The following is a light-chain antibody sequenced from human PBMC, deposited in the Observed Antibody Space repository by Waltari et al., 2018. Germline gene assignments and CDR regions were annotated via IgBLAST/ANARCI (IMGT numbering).Light chain of an antibody. Sequence: DIQMTQSPSTLSAFVGDRVTITCRANEGISEWLGWYQQKPGKAPSLLIYQASILEFEVPSRFSGSGTGTEFTLTISSLQPDDFATYFCQQYKSYPYTFGQGSKLEIK. CDR1: EGISEW. CDR3: QQYKSYPYT. V-gene: IGKV1-5*03. CDR2: QAS. J-gene: IGKJ2*01.